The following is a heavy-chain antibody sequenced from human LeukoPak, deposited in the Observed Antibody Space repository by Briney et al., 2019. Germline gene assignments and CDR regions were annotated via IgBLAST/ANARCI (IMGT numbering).Heavy chain of an antibody. Sequence: SETLSLTCAVYGGSLSYYYWSWNRQPPEKGLEWIGEINRSGSTNYNPSLKSRVSISVDTSKNQFSLKLSSVTAADTAVYYCARGGFYCGDDCYVDYWGQATLVTVSS. CDR3: ARGGFYCGDDCYVDY. D-gene: IGHD2-21*02. V-gene: IGHV4-34*01. CDR2: INRSGST. CDR1: GGSLSYYY. J-gene: IGHJ4*02.